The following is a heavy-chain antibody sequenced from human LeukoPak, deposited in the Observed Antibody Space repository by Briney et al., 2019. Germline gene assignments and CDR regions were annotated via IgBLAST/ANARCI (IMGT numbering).Heavy chain of an antibody. D-gene: IGHD3-10*01. J-gene: IGHJ4*02. CDR2: LDPEDGET. CDR1: GYTLTELS. V-gene: IGHV1-24*01. Sequence: ASVKVSCKVSGYTLTELSMHWVRQAPGKGLEWVGRLDPEDGETIYAQKFQGRVTMTADTSTDTAYMELSSLRSEDTAVYYCATEGKRVRGVYTDYWRQETVVTVSS. CDR3: ATEGKRVRGVYTDY.